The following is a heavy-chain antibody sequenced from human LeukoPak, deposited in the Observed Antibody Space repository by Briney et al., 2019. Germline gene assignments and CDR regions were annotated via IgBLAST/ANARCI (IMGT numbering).Heavy chain of an antibody. CDR3: ARAPGESGSQTRNFDY. D-gene: IGHD1-26*01. Sequence: GGSLRLFCAACGFTFSSYSMNWVRQAPGKGLEWVSSISSSSSYIYYADSLKGRFTISRDNAKNSLYLAMNSLRAEDTAVYYWARAPGESGSQTRNFDYWGQGNLVTVSS. J-gene: IGHJ4*02. V-gene: IGHV3-21*01. CDR1: GFTFSSYS. CDR2: ISSSSSYI.